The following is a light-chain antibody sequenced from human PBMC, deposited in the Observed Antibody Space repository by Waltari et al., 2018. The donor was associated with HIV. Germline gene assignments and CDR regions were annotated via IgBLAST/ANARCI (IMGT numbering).Light chain of an antibody. V-gene: IGLV1-40*01. Sequence: QSVLTQPPSAPGAPGQRVTFPCIGGRSNIGAGYDVHWYQQLPGIAPKLLIYGNSNRPSGVPDRFSGSKSGTSASLAITGLQAEDEADYYCQSYDSSLSGLVFGGGTKVTVL. CDR2: GNS. J-gene: IGLJ2*01. CDR3: QSYDSSLSGLV. CDR1: RSNIGAGYD.